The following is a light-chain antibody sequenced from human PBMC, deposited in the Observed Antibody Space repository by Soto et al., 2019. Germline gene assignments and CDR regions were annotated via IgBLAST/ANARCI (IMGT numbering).Light chain of an antibody. CDR3: HQRQSWPRT. Sequence: EIVLTQSPGTLSLSPGERATLSCRASQSVSNNYLAWYQQKPGQAPRLLIYLTSNRAAGIPARFSGSGSETDFTLTISDVEPEDFAVYYCHQRQSWPRTFGQGTKVDI. CDR1: QSVSNNY. CDR2: LTS. J-gene: IGKJ1*01. V-gene: IGKV3-11*01.